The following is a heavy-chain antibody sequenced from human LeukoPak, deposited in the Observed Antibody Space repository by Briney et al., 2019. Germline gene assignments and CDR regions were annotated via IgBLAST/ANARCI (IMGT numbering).Heavy chain of an antibody. J-gene: IGHJ5*01. CDR3: ARDANYYDSSGYDS. Sequence: SETLSLTCTVSGGSISSGDYYWSWIRQPPGKGLEWIGYIYYSGSTNYNPSLKSRVTISVDTSKNQFSLKLSSVTAADTAVYYCARDANYYDSSGYDSWGQGTLVTVSS. D-gene: IGHD3-22*01. CDR2: IYYSGST. V-gene: IGHV4-61*08. CDR1: GGSISSGDYY.